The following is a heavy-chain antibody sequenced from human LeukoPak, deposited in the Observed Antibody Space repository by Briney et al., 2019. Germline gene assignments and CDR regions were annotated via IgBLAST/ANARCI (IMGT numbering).Heavy chain of an antibody. CDR3: ARVGRDWGSYWDY. J-gene: IGHJ4*02. CDR1: GYTFTGYY. V-gene: IGHV1-18*04. Sequence: ASVKVSCKASGYTFTGYYMHWVRRAPGQGLEWMGWISAYNGNTNYAQKLQGRVTMTTDTSTSTAYMELRSLRSEDTAVYYCARVGRDWGSYWDYWGQGTLVTVSS. CDR2: ISAYNGNT. D-gene: IGHD3-16*01.